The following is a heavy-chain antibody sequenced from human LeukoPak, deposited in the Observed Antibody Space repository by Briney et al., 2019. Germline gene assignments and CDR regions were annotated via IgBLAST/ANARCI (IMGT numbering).Heavy chain of an antibody. CDR3: ARATASNWFDP. CDR2: IKEDGSEK. V-gene: IGHV3-7*01. D-gene: IGHD2-21*01. J-gene: IGHJ5*02. CDR1: GFTFSSYW. Sequence: GGSLRLSCAASGFTFSSYWMSWVRQAPGKGLEWVANIKEDGSEKHYVDSVKGRFTISRDNAKNSLSLQMNSLRAEDTAVYYCARATASNWFDPWGQGTLATVSS.